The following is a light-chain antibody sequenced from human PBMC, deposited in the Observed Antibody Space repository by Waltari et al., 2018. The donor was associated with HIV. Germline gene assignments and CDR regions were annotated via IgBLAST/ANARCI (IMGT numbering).Light chain of an antibody. CDR1: QSVFFGSNNKNY. Sequence: IVMTQSPDSLTVSLGERATINCKSSQSVFFGSNNKNYLAWYQQKPGQPPKLLFYWASTRESGVPDRFSVSGSGTDFTLTISSLRTEDVAVYYCQQYFATPPTFGGGTKVEIK. J-gene: IGKJ4*01. V-gene: IGKV4-1*01. CDR2: WAS. CDR3: QQYFATPPT.